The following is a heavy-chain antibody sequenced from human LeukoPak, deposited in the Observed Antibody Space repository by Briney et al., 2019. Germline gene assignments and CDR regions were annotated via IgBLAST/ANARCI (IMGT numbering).Heavy chain of an antibody. V-gene: IGHV3-7*01. CDR2: IKEDGSEK. CDR3: IRGVYAFEI. Sequence: GGSLRLSCVASGFTFSSHWMSWVRQAPGKGLEWVANIKEDGSEKYHVDSVKGRFTISRDNAKNSLYLQMNSLRAEDTAVYYCIRGVYAFEIWGQGTTVTVSS. CDR1: GFTFSSHW. J-gene: IGHJ3*02. D-gene: IGHD3-16*01.